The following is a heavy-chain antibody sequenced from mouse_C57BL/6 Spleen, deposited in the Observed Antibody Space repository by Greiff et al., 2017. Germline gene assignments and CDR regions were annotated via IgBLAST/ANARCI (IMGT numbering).Heavy chain of an antibody. V-gene: IGHV1-18*01. Sequence: EVQLQQSGPELVKPGASVKIPCTASGYTFTDYNMDWVKQSHGKSLEWIGDINPNNGGTFYNQKFKGKDTLTVDKSSSTAYMELRSLTSEDTAVYYCARGYYSSRGDAMDYWGQGTSVTVSS. CDR1: GYTFTDYN. CDR2: INPNNGGT. CDR3: ARGYYSSRGDAMDY. D-gene: IGHD1-1*01. J-gene: IGHJ4*01.